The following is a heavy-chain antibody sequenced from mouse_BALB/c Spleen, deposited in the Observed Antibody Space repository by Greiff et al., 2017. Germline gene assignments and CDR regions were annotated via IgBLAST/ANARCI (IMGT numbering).Heavy chain of an antibody. V-gene: IGHV2-9*02. D-gene: IGHD2-3*01. CDR3: ARIDGYHEAY. CDR1: GFSLTSYG. Sequence: QVHVKQSGPGLVAPSQSLSITCTVSGFSLTSYGVHWVRQPPGKGLEWLGVIWAGGSTNYNSALMSRLSISKDNSKSQVFLKMNSLQTDDTAMYYCARIDGYHEAYWGQGTLVTVSA. CDR2: IWAGGST. J-gene: IGHJ3*01.